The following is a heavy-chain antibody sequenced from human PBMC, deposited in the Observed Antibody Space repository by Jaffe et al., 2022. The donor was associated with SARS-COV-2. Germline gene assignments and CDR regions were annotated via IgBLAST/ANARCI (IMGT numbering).Heavy chain of an antibody. V-gene: IGHV3-64D*09. D-gene: IGHD3-22*01. J-gene: IGHJ3*02. CDR1: GFTFSSYA. Sequence: EVQLVESGGGLVQPGGSLRLSCSASGFTFSSYAMHWVRQAPGKGLEYVSAISSNGGSTYYADSVKGRFTISRDNSKNTLYLQMSSLRAEDTAVYYCVRIQNYYDSSGYAFDIWGQGTMVTVSS. CDR3: VRIQNYYDSSGYAFDI. CDR2: ISSNGGST.